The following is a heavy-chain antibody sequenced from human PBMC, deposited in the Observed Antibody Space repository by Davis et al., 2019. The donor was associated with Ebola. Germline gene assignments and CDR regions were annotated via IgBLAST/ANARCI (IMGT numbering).Heavy chain of an antibody. D-gene: IGHD2-2*01. CDR1: GGSISSYY. CDR2: IYYSGST. Sequence: PSETLSLTCTVSGGSISSYYWSWIRQPPGKGLEWIGYIYYSGSTNYNPSLKSRVTISVDTSKNQFSLKLSSVTAADTAVYYCARGSPRLLFYYYYGMDVWGQGTTVTVSS. CDR3: ARGSPRLLFYYYYGMDV. V-gene: IGHV4-59*12. J-gene: IGHJ6*02.